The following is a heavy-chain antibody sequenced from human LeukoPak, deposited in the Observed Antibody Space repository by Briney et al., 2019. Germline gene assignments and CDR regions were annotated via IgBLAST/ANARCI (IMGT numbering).Heavy chain of an antibody. D-gene: IGHD3-9*01. J-gene: IGHJ4*02. V-gene: IGHV1-3*01. CDR1: GYTFTSYA. CDR2: INAGNGNT. CDR3: ARESYDIPY. Sequence: ASVKVSCKASGYTFTSYAMHWVRQAPGQRLEWMGWINAGNGNTKYSQKLQGRVTMTTDTSTSTVYMELRSLRSDDTAVYYCARESYDIPYWGQGTLVTVSS.